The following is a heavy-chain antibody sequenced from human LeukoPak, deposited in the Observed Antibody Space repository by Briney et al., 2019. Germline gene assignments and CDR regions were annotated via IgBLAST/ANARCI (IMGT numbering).Heavy chain of an antibody. D-gene: IGHD6-13*01. J-gene: IGHJ6*02. Sequence: SETLSLTRTVSGGSISSYYWSWVREPPGKGLGWNGYIYYSGGTNYNPSLKGRVTISVDTSKNRFSLKLGSVTAADAAVYYCARASYSSSWYPYYYGMDLWGQGTTVTVSS. V-gene: IGHV4-59*01. CDR3: ARASYSSSWYPYYYGMDL. CDR2: IYYSGGT. CDR1: GGSISSYY.